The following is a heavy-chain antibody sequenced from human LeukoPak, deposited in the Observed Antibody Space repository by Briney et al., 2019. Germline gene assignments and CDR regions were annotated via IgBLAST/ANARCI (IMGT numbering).Heavy chain of an antibody. CDR1: GFTFSSYE. Sequence: GGSLRLSCAASGFTFSSYEMNWVRQAPGKGLEWVSYISSSGSTMYYADSVKGRFTISRDNAKNSLYLQMNSLRAEDTAVYYCARDYTGGWNDYWGQGTLVTVSS. CDR2: ISSSGSTM. CDR3: ARDYTGGWNDY. J-gene: IGHJ4*02. D-gene: IGHD7-27*01. V-gene: IGHV3-48*03.